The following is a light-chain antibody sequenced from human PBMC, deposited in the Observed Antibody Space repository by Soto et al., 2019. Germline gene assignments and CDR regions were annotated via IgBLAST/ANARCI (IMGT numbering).Light chain of an antibody. Sequence: DIQMTQSPSTLSASVGGRVAITCRASQSISTYLAWYQQKPGKAPKLLIYKASSLESGVPSRFSGSGSGAEFTLTISSLQPDDFATYYCQQYNTYSRTFGQGTTGDIK. CDR2: KAS. CDR3: QQYNTYSRT. J-gene: IGKJ1*01. CDR1: QSISTY. V-gene: IGKV1-5*03.